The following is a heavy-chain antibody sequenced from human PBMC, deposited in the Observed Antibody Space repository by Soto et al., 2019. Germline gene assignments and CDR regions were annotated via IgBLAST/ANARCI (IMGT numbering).Heavy chain of an antibody. CDR2: MNPNSGNT. CDR1: GGTFSSYT. CDR3: ARAEFITIFGVVITNWFDP. J-gene: IGHJ5*02. D-gene: IGHD3-3*01. Sequence: GASVKVSCKASGGTFSSYTISWVRQATGQGLEWMGWMNPNSGNTGYAQKFQGRVTMTRNTSISTAYMELSSLRSEDTAVYYCARAEFITIFGVVITNWFDPWGQGTLVTVSS. V-gene: IGHV1-8*02.